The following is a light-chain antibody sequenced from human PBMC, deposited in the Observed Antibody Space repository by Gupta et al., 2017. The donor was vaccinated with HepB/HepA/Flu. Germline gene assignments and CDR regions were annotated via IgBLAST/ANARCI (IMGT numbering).Light chain of an antibody. J-gene: IGLJ2*01. Sequence: SSELTQPPSVSVSPGQPARITCSGDALSNQYAYWYQQKPGQAPVLLIYKDTRRPSGIPERFSGSSSGTTVTLTISGVQAEDEADYHCQTADGSGTYVVFGGGTKLTVL. V-gene: IGLV3-25*03. CDR1: ALSNQY. CDR2: KDT. CDR3: QTADGSGTYVV.